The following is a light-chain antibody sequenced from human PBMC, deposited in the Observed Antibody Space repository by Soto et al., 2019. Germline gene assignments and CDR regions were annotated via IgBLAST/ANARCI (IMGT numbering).Light chain of an antibody. J-gene: IGKJ1*01. CDR3: QQYATSPEWT. Sequence: EIVLTQSPGTLSLSLGERATLSCRASQSVSSSYLAWYQQKPGQAPRLLIYGGYSRATGIPDRFSGSGSGTDFTLTISILEAEDSGVYYCQQYATSPEWTFGQGTKVEIK. CDR1: QSVSSSY. V-gene: IGKV3-20*01. CDR2: GGY.